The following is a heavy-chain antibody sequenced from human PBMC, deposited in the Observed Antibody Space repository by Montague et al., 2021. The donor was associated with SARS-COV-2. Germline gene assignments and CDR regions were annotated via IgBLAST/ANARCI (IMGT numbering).Heavy chain of an antibody. D-gene: IGHD5/OR15-5a*01. V-gene: IGHV3-30-3*02. CDR2: ISYDGRNK. CDR1: GFTFSTYA. J-gene: IGHJ5*02. CDR3: AKIVYDFSTYSRGFDP. Sequence: SLRLSCAASGFTFSTYAMHWVRQAPGKGLEWVAGISYDGRNKYYADSVKGRFTISRDNSKNTLYLQMNSLRTEDTAVYYCAKIVYDFSTYSRGFDPWGQGTLVTVSS.